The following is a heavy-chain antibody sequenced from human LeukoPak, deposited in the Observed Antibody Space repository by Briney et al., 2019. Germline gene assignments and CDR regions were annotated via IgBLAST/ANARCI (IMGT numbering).Heavy chain of an antibody. CDR1: GFTFSSND. Sequence: GGSLRLSCTGSGFTFSSNDMSWVRQPPGKGLEWVSYISSSGSTIYYADSVKGRFTISRDNAKNSLYLQMNSLRAEDTAVYYCAREDYVWGSYYYWGQGTLVTVSS. V-gene: IGHV3-11*01. J-gene: IGHJ4*02. CDR2: ISSSGSTI. CDR3: AREDYVWGSYYY. D-gene: IGHD3-16*01.